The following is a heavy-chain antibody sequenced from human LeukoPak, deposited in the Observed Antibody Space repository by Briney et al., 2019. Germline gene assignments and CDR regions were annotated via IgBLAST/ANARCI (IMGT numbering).Heavy chain of an antibody. CDR3: ARSGWTGDAFDI. J-gene: IGHJ3*02. Sequence: GGSLRLSCAASGFTFSSYWMHWVRQVPGKGLVWVSRINSDGSNTRYADSVKGRFTISRDNAKNTLFLQMNSLRVEDTAVYHCARSGWTGDAFDIWGQGTMVTVSS. CDR2: INSDGSNT. V-gene: IGHV3-74*01. D-gene: IGHD6-19*01. CDR1: GFTFSSYW.